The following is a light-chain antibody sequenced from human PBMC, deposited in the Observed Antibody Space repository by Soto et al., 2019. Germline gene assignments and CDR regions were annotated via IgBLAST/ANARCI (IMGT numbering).Light chain of an antibody. Sequence: DIQMTQSPSSLSATVGDRVTITCRASQDISNYLAWHQQKPGKVPKLLIYAASTLQPGVPSRFSGSGSGTDFTLPISSLPPEDVATYYCQKYNGAPPETFGPGTKVAIK. CDR2: AAS. V-gene: IGKV1-27*01. CDR1: QDISNY. CDR3: QKYNGAPPET. J-gene: IGKJ3*01.